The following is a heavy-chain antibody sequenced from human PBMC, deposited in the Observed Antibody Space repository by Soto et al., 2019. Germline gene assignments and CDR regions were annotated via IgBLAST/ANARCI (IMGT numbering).Heavy chain of an antibody. Sequence: ASVKVSCKASGYTFTGYYMHWVRQAPGQGLEWMGWLNPNSGGTNYAQKFQGRVTMTRDTSISTAYMELSRLRSDDTAVYYCARTKGYSGYDPLRAAKFDPWGQGTLVTVSS. CDR3: ARTKGYSGYDPLRAAKFDP. CDR1: GYTFTGYY. D-gene: IGHD5-12*01. J-gene: IGHJ5*02. V-gene: IGHV1-2*02. CDR2: LNPNSGGT.